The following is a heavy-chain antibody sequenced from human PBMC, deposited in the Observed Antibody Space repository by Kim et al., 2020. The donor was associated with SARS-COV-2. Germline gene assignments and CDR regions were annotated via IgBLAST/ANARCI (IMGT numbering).Heavy chain of an antibody. J-gene: IGHJ4*02. CDR2: IYYSGST. CDR1: GGSVSSGSYY. CDR3: ARAPLNGDSSGYRLSYYFDY. D-gene: IGHD3-22*01. V-gene: IGHV4-61*01. Sequence: SETLSLTCTVSGGSVSSGSYYWSWIRQPPGKGLEWIGYIYYSGSTNYNPSLKSRVTISVDTSKNQFSLKLSSVTAADTAVYYCARAPLNGDSSGYRLSYYFDYWGQGTLVTVSS.